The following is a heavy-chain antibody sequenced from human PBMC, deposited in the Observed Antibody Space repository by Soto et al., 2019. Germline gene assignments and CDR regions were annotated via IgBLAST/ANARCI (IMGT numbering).Heavy chain of an antibody. CDR2: IIPMFGTP. Sequence: QVQLVQSGAEVKKPGSSVKVSCKASGDAFTNYIFDWVRQAPGQGLEWMGGIIPMFGTPKYAQTFQDRVTISGDVSTGTAYLELTSLRFDDTAVYYCARGRDQPPVGLYFDSWGEGTRVTVSS. J-gene: IGHJ4*02. CDR1: GDAFTNYI. D-gene: IGHD1-26*01. CDR3: ARGRDQPPVGLYFDS. V-gene: IGHV1-69*01.